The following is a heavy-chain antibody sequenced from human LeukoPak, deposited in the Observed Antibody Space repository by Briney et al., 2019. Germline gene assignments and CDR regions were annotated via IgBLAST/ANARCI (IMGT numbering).Heavy chain of an antibody. J-gene: IGHJ4*02. Sequence: SETLSLTCTVSGDSISTYYWSWIRQPAGKGLEWIGRIDISGSTNYNPSLKSRVTISVDTSKNQFSLKLTSVTAADTALYYCARWYFDNSGDYYEDYWGQGTLITVSS. V-gene: IGHV4-4*07. CDR3: ARWYFDNSGDYYEDY. CDR1: GDSISTYY. CDR2: IDISGST. D-gene: IGHD3-22*01.